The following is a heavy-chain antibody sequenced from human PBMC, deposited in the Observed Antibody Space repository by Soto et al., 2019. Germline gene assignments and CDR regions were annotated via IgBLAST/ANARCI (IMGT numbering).Heavy chain of an antibody. CDR2: ISTSGDRT. CDR1: GFTFSTFV. J-gene: IGHJ5*02. CDR3: AKNYISGGGGPNWFDP. V-gene: IGHV3-23*01. D-gene: IGHD3-10*01. Sequence: EVQLLESGGDLVQPGGSLRLSCAASGFTFSTFVMNWVRQAPGEGLEWLSAISTSGDRTYYADSVKGRFTISRDNSKNTLYLQMHSLRGEDTAIYFWAKNYISGGGGPNWFDPWGQGTLVTVSS.